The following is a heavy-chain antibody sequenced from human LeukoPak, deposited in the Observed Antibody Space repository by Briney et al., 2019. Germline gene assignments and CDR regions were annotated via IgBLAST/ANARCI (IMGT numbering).Heavy chain of an antibody. CDR1: GGTFSSYA. Sequence: SVKVSCKASGGTFSSYAISWVRQAPGQGLEWMGGIIPIFGTANYAQKFQGRVTITADESTSTAYMEPSSLKSEDTAVYYCTRGPPNWGYDYWGQGTLVTVSS. CDR2: IIPIFGTA. D-gene: IGHD7-27*01. J-gene: IGHJ4*02. CDR3: TRGPPNWGYDY. V-gene: IGHV1-69*13.